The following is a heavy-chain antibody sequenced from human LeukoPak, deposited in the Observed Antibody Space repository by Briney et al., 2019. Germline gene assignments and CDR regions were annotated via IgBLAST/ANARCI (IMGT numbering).Heavy chain of an antibody. D-gene: IGHD2-2*01. J-gene: IGHJ4*02. V-gene: IGHV4-34*01. CDR3: ARYCSSTSCPKAVDY. CDR1: GGSISSYY. CDR2: INHSGST. Sequence: SETLSLTCTVSGGSISSYYWSWIRQPPGKGLEWIGEINHSGSTNYNPSLKSRVTISVDTSKNQFSLKLSSVTAADTAVYYCARYCSSTSCPKAVDYWGQGTLVTVSS.